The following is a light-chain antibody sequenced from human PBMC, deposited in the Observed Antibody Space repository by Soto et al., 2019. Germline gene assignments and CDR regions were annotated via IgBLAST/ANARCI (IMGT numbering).Light chain of an antibody. CDR2: SNN. CDR3: ATWDDSLSGNYV. CDR1: SSNIGSNY. Sequence: VLTQPPSASWTPGQRVTISCSGSSSNIGSNYVCWYQHLPGTAPKLLIYSNNQRPSGVPDRFSGSKSGTSASLAISGLRSEDEADYYCATWDDSLSGNYVFGTGTKVTVL. V-gene: IGLV1-47*02. J-gene: IGLJ1*01.